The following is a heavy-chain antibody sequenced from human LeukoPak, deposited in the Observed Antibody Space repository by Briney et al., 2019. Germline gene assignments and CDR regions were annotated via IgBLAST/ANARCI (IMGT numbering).Heavy chain of an antibody. CDR1: GFTFSSYW. D-gene: IGHD4-11*01. V-gene: IGHV3-74*01. CDR2: INSDGSST. Sequence: GGSLRLSCAASGFTFSSYWMHWVRQAPGKGLVWVSRINSDGSSTSYADSVKGRFTISRDNAKNTLYLQMNCLRAEDTAVYYCARVGDYSNLPFDYWGQGTLVTVSS. CDR3: ARVGDYSNLPFDY. J-gene: IGHJ4*02.